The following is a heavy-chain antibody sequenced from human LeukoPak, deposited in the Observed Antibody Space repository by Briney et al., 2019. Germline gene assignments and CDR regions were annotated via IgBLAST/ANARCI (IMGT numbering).Heavy chain of an antibody. V-gene: IGHV3-30*18. CDR3: AKDYWSSSYPDY. Sequence: GGSLRLSCAASGFTFSSYEMHWVRQAPGKGLEWVAVISYDGSNKYYADSVKGRFTISRDNSKNTLYLQMNSLRAEDTAVYYCAKDYWSSSYPDYWGQGTLVTVSS. J-gene: IGHJ4*02. CDR1: GFTFSSYE. D-gene: IGHD6-6*01. CDR2: ISYDGSNK.